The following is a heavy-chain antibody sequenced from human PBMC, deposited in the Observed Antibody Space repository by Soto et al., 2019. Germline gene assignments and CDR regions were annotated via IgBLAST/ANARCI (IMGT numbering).Heavy chain of an antibody. V-gene: IGHV1-2*02. CDR2: INPNSGST. CDR1: GYTFTGYY. Sequence: GASVKVSCKASGYTFTGYYMHWVRQAPGQGLEWMGWINPNSGSTNFAQKFQGRVTMTRDTSISTAYMELSRLISDDTAVYYCARGYYYDSSGFNWFDPWGQGTLVTVSS. D-gene: IGHD3-22*01. J-gene: IGHJ5*02. CDR3: ARGYYYDSSGFNWFDP.